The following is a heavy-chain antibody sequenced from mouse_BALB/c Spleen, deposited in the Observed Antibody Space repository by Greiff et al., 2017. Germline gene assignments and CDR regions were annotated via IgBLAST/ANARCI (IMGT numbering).Heavy chain of an antibody. J-gene: IGHJ4*01. CDR3: ARPYGNDPYAMDY. Sequence: VQLQQSGAELVKPGASVKLSCTASGFNIKDTYMHWVKQRPEQGLEWIGRIDPANGNTKYDPKFQGKATITADTSSNTAYLQLSSLTSEDTAVYYCARPYGNDPYAMDYWGQGTSVTVSS. CDR1: GFNIKDTY. CDR2: IDPANGNT. D-gene: IGHD2-2*01. V-gene: IGHV14-3*02.